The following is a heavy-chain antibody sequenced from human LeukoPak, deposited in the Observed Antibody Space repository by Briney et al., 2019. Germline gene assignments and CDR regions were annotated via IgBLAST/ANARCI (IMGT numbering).Heavy chain of an antibody. J-gene: IGHJ5*02. CDR2: ISYDGSNK. D-gene: IGHD3-9*01. V-gene: IGHV3-30*04. Sequence: GRSLRLSCAASGFTFSSYAMHWVRQAPGKGLEWVAVISYDGSNKYYADSVKGRFTISRDNSKNTLYLQMNSLRAEDTAVYYCARGPGYFPWLFPGGGFDPWGQGTLVTVSS. CDR3: ARGPGYFPWLFPGGGFDP. CDR1: GFTFSSYA.